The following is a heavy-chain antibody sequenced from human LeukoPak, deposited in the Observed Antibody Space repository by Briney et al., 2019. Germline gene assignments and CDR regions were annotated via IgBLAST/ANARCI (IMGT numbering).Heavy chain of an antibody. V-gene: IGHV4-34*01. CDR2: INHSGST. D-gene: IGHD3-3*01. Sequence: PSETLSLTCAVYSVSFSGYYWSWIRPPPGKGLEWIGEINHSGSTNYNPSLKSRVTISVDTSKNQFSLKLSSVTAADTAVYYCARGAARFLEWLKLNWFDPWGQGTLVTVSS. CDR1: SVSFSGYY. CDR3: ARGAARFLEWLKLNWFDP. J-gene: IGHJ5*02.